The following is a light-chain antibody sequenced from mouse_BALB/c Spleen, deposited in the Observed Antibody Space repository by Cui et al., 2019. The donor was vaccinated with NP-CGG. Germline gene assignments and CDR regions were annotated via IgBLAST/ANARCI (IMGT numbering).Light chain of an antibody. CDR3: ALWYSNHWV. Sequence: QAVVTQDSALTTSPGKTVTLTCRSSTGAVTTNNYANWVQEKPDHLFTGLIGGTNNRAPGVPARFSGSLIGGKAALTITGAQTEDEAIYFCALWYSNHWVFGGGTKLTVL. CDR2: GTN. V-gene: IGLV1*01. J-gene: IGLJ1*01. CDR1: TGAVTTNNY.